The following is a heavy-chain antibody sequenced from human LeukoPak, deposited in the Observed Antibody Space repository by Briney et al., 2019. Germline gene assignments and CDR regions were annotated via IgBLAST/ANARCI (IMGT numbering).Heavy chain of an antibody. CDR3: ARDWTSSLDY. D-gene: IGHD3/OR15-3a*01. J-gene: IGHJ4*02. Sequence: GASVKVSCKASGYTFTSYYMHWVRQAPGQGLEWMGIINPTGGSTDYAQKFQGRVTITRDTSTSTVYLELRSLRSEDTAVYYCARDWTSSLDYWGQGTLVTVSS. CDR1: GYTFTSYY. CDR2: INPTGGST. V-gene: IGHV1-46*01.